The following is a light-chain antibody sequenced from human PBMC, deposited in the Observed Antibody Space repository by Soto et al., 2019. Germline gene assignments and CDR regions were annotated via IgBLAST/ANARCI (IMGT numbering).Light chain of an antibody. CDR2: AAS. J-gene: IGKJ1*01. CDR1: QSISSY. V-gene: IGKV1-39*01. CDR3: QQYYSFSQT. Sequence: IQMTQPPSSLSASVGDRVTITCRASQSISSYLNWYQQKPGKAPKLLIYAASSLQSGVPSRFSGSGSGTDFTLTISCLQSEDFATYYCQQYYSFSQTFGQGTKVDIK.